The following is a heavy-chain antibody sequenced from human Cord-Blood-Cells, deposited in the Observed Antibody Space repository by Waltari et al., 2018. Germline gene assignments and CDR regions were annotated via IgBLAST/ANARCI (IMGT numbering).Heavy chain of an antibody. V-gene: IGHV4-34*01. CDR1: GGSLSGYY. CDR3: ARRDLSSSWYVDY. CDR2: INHSGST. J-gene: IGHJ4*02. Sequence: QVQLQQWGAGLLKPSETLSLTCAVHGGSLSGYYWSWLRQPPGKGLEWIGEINHSGSTNYNPSLKSRVTISVDTSKNQFSLKLSSVTAADTAVYYCARRDLSSSWYVDYWGQGTLVTVSS. D-gene: IGHD6-13*01.